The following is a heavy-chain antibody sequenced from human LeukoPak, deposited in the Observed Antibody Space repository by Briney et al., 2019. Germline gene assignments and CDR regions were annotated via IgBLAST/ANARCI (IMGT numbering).Heavy chain of an antibody. CDR1: GYTFTGYY. CDR2: INPNSGGT. D-gene: IGHD3-22*01. Sequence: ASVKVSCKASGYTFTGYYMHWVRQAPGQGLEWMGWINPNSGGTNYAQKFQGRVTMTRDTSTSTVYMELNTLRSEDTAVYYCARGSNYYYDVTADYPRYWGQGTLVTVSS. CDR3: ARGSNYYYDVTADYPRY. J-gene: IGHJ4*02. V-gene: IGHV1-2*02.